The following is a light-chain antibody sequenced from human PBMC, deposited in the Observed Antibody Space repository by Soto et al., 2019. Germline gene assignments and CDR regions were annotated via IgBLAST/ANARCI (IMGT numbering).Light chain of an antibody. CDR2: RAS. J-gene: IGKJ2*01. Sequence: EIVMTQSPGTLSVSPGERATLSCRASQSVSSSLDWYQQKPGQAPRLLIYRASTRATDSPARYSGSGSGTEFTLTISSLRSEDCAVYSCQQYNSWPYTFGQGTKLEIK. CDR3: QQYNSWPYT. CDR1: QSVSSS. V-gene: IGKV3-15*01.